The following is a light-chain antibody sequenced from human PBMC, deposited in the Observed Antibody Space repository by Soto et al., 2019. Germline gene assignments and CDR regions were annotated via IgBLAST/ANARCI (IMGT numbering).Light chain of an antibody. J-gene: IGKJ1*01. CDR3: HQYHNWRPWT. CDR1: QSVSSN. CDR2: GAS. Sequence: EIVMTQSPATLSVSPGERATLSCRASQSVSSNLAWYQQKPGQAPRLLIYGASTRATGIPARFCGSGSGTEFTLTISSLQSEDVSVDYCHQYHNWRPWTFGQGTKVEIK. V-gene: IGKV3-15*01.